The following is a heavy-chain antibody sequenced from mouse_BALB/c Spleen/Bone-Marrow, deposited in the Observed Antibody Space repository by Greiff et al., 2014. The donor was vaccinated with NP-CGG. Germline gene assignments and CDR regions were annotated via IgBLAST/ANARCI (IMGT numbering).Heavy chain of an antibody. D-gene: IGHD2-3*01. V-gene: IGHV1-9*01. CDR1: GYTFSSYW. J-gene: IGHJ2*01. Sequence: VQGVESGAELMKPGASVKISCKVTGYTFSSYWIEWVKQRPGHGLEWIGEILPGSGSTNYNEKFKGKATFTADTSSNTAYMQLSSLTSEDSAVYYCARLDGYFDYWGQGTTLTVSS. CDR2: ILPGSGST. CDR3: ARLDGYFDY.